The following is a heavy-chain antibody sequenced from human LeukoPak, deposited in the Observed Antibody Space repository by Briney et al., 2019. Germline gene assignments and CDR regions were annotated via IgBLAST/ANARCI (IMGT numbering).Heavy chain of an antibody. CDR1: GFIFSDYG. V-gene: IGHV3-30*02. D-gene: IGHD6-13*01. J-gene: IGHJ4*02. CDR3: AKDFPYSSSWYYFDY. Sequence: GGSLRLSCVASGFIFSDYGIQWVRQAPGKGLEWVAFIRYDGSNKYYADSVKGRFTISGDNSKNTLYLQMNSLRAEDTAVYYCAKDFPYSSSWYYFDYWGQGTLVTVSS. CDR2: IRYDGSNK.